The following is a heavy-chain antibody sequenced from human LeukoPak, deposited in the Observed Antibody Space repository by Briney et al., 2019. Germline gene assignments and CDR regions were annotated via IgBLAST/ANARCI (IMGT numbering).Heavy chain of an antibody. V-gene: IGHV4-59*02. CDR1: GGSVSNYY. CDR2: VYYSGST. D-gene: IGHD2-15*01. CDR3: ARGGVGIRGGVDCSGGSCYAD. Sequence: SETLSLTCTVSGGSVSNYYWNWIRQPPGKGLEWIGHVYYSGSTKYNPSLKRRVTISVDSSKSHFSLEVNSVTAADTAVYYCARGGVGIRGGVDCSGGSCYADWGQGTLVTVSS. J-gene: IGHJ4*02.